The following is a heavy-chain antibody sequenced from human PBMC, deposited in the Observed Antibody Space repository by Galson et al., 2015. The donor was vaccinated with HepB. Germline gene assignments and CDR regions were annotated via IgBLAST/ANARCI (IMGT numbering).Heavy chain of an antibody. J-gene: IGHJ4*02. Sequence: SLRLSCAASGFTLDSYAMSWVRQAPGNGLEWVASTSGDAYNTYYGDSVKGRFTISRDNSKNTLYLQMNSLRVEDTAVYYCAKDRWERGQDGYNKYSFDSWGQGTLVTVSS. CDR2: TSGDAYNT. CDR3: AKDRWERGQDGYNKYSFDS. V-gene: IGHV3-23*01. D-gene: IGHD5-24*01. CDR1: GFTLDSYA.